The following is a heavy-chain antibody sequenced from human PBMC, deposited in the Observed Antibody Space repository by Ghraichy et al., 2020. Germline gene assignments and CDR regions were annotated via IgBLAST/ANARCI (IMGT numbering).Heavy chain of an antibody. V-gene: IGHV3-7*03. CDR1: GFSFRSYW. J-gene: IGHJ3*01. CDR2: IKIDETEK. D-gene: IGHD4-11*01. Sequence: SCAASGFSFRSYWMTWVRQAPGKGLEWVANIKIDETEKYYVGSVKGRFTISRDNAKNSLYLQMNSLRAEETALYYCGRGGPNNSNYAVDLWGQGTMVTVSS. CDR3: GRGGPNNSNYAVDL.